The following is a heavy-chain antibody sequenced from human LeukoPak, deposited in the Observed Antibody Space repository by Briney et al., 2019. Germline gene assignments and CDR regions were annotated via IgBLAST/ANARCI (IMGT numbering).Heavy chain of an antibody. V-gene: IGHV1-69*11. Sequence: GATVKVSCKFSGGTFSNFFINWVRQAPGQGLEWMGMIIPILGTVTSSQKCQGRGTMTADASTSTAYMELTSLRSEDTAIYYCARAQGCLGFDTWGQGTLVTVSS. J-gene: IGHJ4*02. CDR1: GGTFSNFF. D-gene: IGHD4/OR15-4a*01. CDR3: ARAQGCLGFDT. CDR2: IIPILGTV.